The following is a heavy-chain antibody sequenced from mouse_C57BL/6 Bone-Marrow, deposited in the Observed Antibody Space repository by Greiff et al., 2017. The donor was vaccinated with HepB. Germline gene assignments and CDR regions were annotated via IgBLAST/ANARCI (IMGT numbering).Heavy chain of an antibody. CDR2: IYPRSGNT. Sequence: QVQLKESGAELARPGASVKLSCKASGYTFTSYGISWVKQRTGQGLEWIGEIYPRSGNTYYNEKFKGKATLTADKSSSTAYMELRSLTSEDSEVYFCARLPVITTVPHYAMDYWGQGTSVTVSS. CDR3: ARLPVITTVPHYAMDY. CDR1: GYTFTSYG. D-gene: IGHD1-1*01. J-gene: IGHJ4*01. V-gene: IGHV1-81*01.